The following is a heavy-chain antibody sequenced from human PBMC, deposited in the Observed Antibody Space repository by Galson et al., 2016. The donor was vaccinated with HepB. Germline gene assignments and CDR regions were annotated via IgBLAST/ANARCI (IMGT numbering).Heavy chain of an antibody. CDR2: VTGDGVVT. J-gene: IGHJ4*02. V-gene: IGHV3-23*01. CDR3: ATDQVGYGFWSGYNVY. CDR1: GFTFSGYV. Sequence: SLRLSCAASGFTFSGYVMAWVRLAPGKGLEWVSSVTGDGVVTHYAESVKGRFTISRDNSKNTVYLHMNSLKTEDTAVYYCATDQVGYGFWSGYNVYWGQGSLVTVSS. D-gene: IGHD3-3*01.